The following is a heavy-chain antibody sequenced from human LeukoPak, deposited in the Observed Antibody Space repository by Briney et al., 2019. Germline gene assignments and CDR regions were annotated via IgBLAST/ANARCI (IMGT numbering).Heavy chain of an antibody. D-gene: IGHD3-22*01. J-gene: IGHJ4*02. CDR2: ISGSGGST. CDR3: AKSLNYYDSSGLDY. Sequence: GGSLRLSCVASGITFSSHAMSWVHQAPGKGLEWVSAISGSGGSTYYADSVKGRFTTSRDNSKNTLYLQMSSLRAEDTAVYYCAKSLNYYDSSGLDYWGQGTLVTVSS. CDR1: GITFSSHA. V-gene: IGHV3-23*01.